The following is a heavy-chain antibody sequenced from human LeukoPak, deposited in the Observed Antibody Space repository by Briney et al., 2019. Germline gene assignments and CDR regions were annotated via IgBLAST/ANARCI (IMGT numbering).Heavy chain of an antibody. J-gene: IGHJ6*03. Sequence: SETLSLTCTVSGGSISGSSYYWGWIRQPPGKGLEWIGSIYYSGSTYYNPSLKSRVTISVDTSKNQFSLKLSSVTAADTAVYYCARAYYYDSSGYFKPTGYYYYYMDVWGKGTTVTISS. CDR3: ARAYYYDSSGYFKPTGYYYYYMDV. V-gene: IGHV4-39*01. CDR1: GGSISGSSYY. CDR2: IYYSGST. D-gene: IGHD3-22*01.